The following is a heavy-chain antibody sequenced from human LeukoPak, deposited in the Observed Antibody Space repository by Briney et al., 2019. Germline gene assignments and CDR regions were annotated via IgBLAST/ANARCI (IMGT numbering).Heavy chain of an antibody. CDR1: GGSISSSSYC. D-gene: IGHD5-18*01. CDR3: GTRVDTAMVRNNWFDP. CDR2: IYDSVST. Sequence: PSETLCLTCAVSGGSISSSSYCCGWIRQPPGKGLEWIGSIYDSVSTYYNPSLRSGVTISVDTSKNQFSRKLSSGTAATTVVYYGGTRVDTAMVRNNWFDPWGKGTLVTVSS. J-gene: IGHJ5*02. V-gene: IGHV4-39*01.